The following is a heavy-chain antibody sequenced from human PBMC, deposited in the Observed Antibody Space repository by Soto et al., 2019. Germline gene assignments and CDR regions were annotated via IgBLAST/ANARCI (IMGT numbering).Heavy chain of an antibody. CDR2: ISNSGDPT. CDR3: AHDQGLGSRGWGDFDY. V-gene: IGHV3-23*01. CDR1: GFSFSNYA. Sequence: EVQLLESGGGLVQPGGSLRVSCAASGFSFSNYAMTWVRQAPGKGLEWVSVISNSGDPTYYADSVKGRFTISRDNSKNPLDLQMNSLRAADTAVYYCAHDQGLGSRGWGDFDYWGQGTLVTVS. J-gene: IGHJ4*02. D-gene: IGHD6-19*01.